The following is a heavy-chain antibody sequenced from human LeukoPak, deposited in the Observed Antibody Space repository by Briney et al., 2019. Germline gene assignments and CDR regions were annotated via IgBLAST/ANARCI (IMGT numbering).Heavy chain of an antibody. CDR3: ARRAGGYSHPYDY. D-gene: IGHD4-23*01. Sequence: PGGSLRLSCVVSGFTVSTNYMSWVRQAPGKGLEWVSLIYSGGSTYYADSVKGRFTIPRDNSKNTLYLQMNSLRAEDTAVYYCARRAGGYSHPYDYWGQGTLVTVSS. V-gene: IGHV3-53*01. CDR1: GFTVSTNY. CDR2: IYSGGST. J-gene: IGHJ4*02.